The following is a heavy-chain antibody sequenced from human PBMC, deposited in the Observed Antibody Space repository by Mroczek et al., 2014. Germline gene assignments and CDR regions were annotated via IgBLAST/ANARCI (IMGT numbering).Heavy chain of an antibody. V-gene: IGHV1-8*01. D-gene: IGHD3-3*01. CDR3: ASSIAPPGELRFLEWPMAYYYYMDV. CDR1: GYTFTSYD. J-gene: IGHJ6*03. Sequence: SGAEVKKPGASVKVSCKASGYTFTSYDINWVRQATGQGLEWMGWMNPNSGNTGYAQKFQGRVTMTRNTSISTAYMELSSLRSEDTAVYYCASSIAPPGELRFLEWPMAYYYYMDVWGKGTQVT. CDR2: MNPNSGNT.